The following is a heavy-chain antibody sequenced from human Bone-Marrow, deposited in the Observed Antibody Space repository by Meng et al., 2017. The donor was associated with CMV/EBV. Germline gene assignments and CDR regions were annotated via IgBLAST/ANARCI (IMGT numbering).Heavy chain of an antibody. J-gene: IGHJ5*02. CDR1: GFTFSSYS. V-gene: IGHV3-21*01. D-gene: IGHD6-19*01. CDR2: ISSSSSYI. Sequence: GGSLRLSCAASGFTFSSYSMNWVRQAPGKGLEWVSSISSSSSYIYYTDSVKGRFTISRDNTKKSLYLQMNSLRAEDTAVYYCVRDGGPGIAVAGLGWFDPWGQGTLVTGSS. CDR3: VRDGGPGIAVAGLGWFDP.